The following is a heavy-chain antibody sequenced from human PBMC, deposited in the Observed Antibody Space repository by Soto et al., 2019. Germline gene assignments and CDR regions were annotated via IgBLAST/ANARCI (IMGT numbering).Heavy chain of an antibody. CDR2: IYYSGST. J-gene: IGHJ3*02. V-gene: IGHV4-31*03. CDR3: ARGGKRWLPNLKAFDI. CDR1: GGSISSGGYY. Sequence: QVQLQESGPGLVKPSQTLSLTCTVSGGSISSGGYYWSWIRQHPGKGLEWIGYIYYSGSTYYNPSLKSRVTISVDTSKNQFSLKLSSVTAADTAVYYCARGGKRWLPNLKAFDIWGQGTMVTVSS. D-gene: IGHD5-12*01.